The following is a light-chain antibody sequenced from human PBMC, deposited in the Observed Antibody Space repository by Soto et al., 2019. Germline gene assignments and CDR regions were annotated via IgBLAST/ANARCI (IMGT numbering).Light chain of an antibody. CDR2: DNN. CDR3: GTWESYLSVGV. CDR1: SSNIGNSY. V-gene: IGLV1-51*01. J-gene: IGLJ2*01. Sequence: QSVLTQPPSVSAAPGQKVTISCSGSSSNIGNSYVSWYQQLPGTAPKLLIYDNNKRPSGIPDRFSGSKSGTSATLGITGLQTGDEADYYCGTWESYLSVGVFGGGTKLTVL.